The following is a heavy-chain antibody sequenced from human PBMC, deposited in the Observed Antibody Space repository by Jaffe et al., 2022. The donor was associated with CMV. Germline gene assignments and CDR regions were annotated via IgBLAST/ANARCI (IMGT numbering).Heavy chain of an antibody. CDR2: INHSGRT. CDR1: GGSFSGYS. J-gene: IGHJ6*03. V-gene: IGHV4-34*02. Sequence: QVQLQQWGAGLLKPSEPLSLACGVYGGSFSGYSWSWIRQPPGKGLEWIGEINHSGRTNYNPSLKSRVTILVDMSKNQFSLKLSSVTAADTAVYFCARGPYSENSGYYYYYYYMDVWGKGTTVTVSS. CDR3: ARGPYSENSGYYYYYYYMDV. D-gene: IGHD3-22*01.